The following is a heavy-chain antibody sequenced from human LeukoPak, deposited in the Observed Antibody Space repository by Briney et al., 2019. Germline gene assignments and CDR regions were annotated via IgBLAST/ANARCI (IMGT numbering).Heavy chain of an antibody. J-gene: IGHJ4*02. D-gene: IGHD3-10*01. CDR2: MYSGGST. CDR3: ASVTMVRGPHFDY. V-gene: IGHV3-53*01. CDR1: GFTVSSKY. Sequence: GGSLRLSCAASGFTVSSKYMSWVRQAPGKGLEWVSVMYSGGSTYYADSVVGRFTISRDSFKNTVSLQMSSLRAEDTAVYYCASVTMVRGPHFDYWGQGTLVPVSS.